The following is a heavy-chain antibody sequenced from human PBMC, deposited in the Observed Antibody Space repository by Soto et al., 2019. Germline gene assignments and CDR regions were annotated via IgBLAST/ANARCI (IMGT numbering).Heavy chain of an antibody. CDR3: ARHPDYDANSGLRSVDY. J-gene: IGHJ4*02. CDR1: GGPLSDYS. D-gene: IGHD4-17*01. Sequence: QVKLVRSGAEVKKPGSSVKVACKASGGPLSDYSINWVRQSPGQGIEWMGGMIAVLTIPNYVQKLQGRVTITADEATKTSYMELSNVRSEDTDIYFFARHPDYDANSGLRSVDYWCQGTQVTVTS. CDR2: MIAVLTIP. V-gene: IGHV1-69*01.